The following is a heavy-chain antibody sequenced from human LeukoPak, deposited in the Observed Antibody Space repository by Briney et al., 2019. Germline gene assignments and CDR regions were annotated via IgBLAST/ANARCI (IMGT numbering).Heavy chain of an antibody. Sequence: PGGSLRLSCAASGFTFSGSAMHWVRQASGKGLEWVGRIRSKANSYATAYAASVKGRFTISRDDSKNTAYLQMSSLKTEDTAVYYCTSSMITFGGVIDYWGQGALVTVSS. CDR3: TSSMITFGGVIDY. V-gene: IGHV3-73*01. CDR2: IRSKANSYAT. D-gene: IGHD3-16*02. J-gene: IGHJ4*02. CDR1: GFTFSGSA.